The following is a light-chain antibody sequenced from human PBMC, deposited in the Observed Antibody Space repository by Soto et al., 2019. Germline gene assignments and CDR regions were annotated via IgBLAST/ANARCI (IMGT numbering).Light chain of an antibody. CDR1: SSDVGAYNY. J-gene: IGLJ2*01. V-gene: IGLV2-14*01. CDR2: EVT. Sequence: QSALTQPASVSGSLGQSITISCTGTSSDVGAYNYVSWYQQHPDKAPKLLIFEVTNRPSGVSGRFSGSKSGITASLSISGLQPEDEADYYCTSYSSSSPVLFGGGTQLTFL. CDR3: TSYSSSSPVL.